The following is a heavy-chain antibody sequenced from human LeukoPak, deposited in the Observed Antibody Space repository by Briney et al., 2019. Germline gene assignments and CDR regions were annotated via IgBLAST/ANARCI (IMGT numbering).Heavy chain of an antibody. CDR3: ARAVDGYNSDY. D-gene: IGHD5-24*01. V-gene: IGHV4-59*01. Sequence: SETLSLTCAVYGGSFSGYYWSWIRQPPGKGLEWIGYIYYSGSIKYNPSLKGRVTISVDTSKNQFSLRLSSVTTADTAVYYCARAVDGYNSDYWGQGTLVTVSS. CDR1: GGSFSGYY. J-gene: IGHJ4*02. CDR2: IYYSGSI.